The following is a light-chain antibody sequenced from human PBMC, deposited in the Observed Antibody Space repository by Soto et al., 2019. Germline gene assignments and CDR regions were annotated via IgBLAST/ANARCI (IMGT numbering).Light chain of an antibody. Sequence: QSVLTQPPSASGTPGQRVTISCSGSSSNIGSNYVYWYQQLPGTSPKLLIYRNNQRPSGVPDRFSGSKSGTSASLAISGRRSEDEADYYCAAWDDSLSAWVFGGGTKLT. CDR3: AAWDDSLSAWV. J-gene: IGLJ3*02. V-gene: IGLV1-47*01. CDR1: SSNIGSNY. CDR2: RNN.